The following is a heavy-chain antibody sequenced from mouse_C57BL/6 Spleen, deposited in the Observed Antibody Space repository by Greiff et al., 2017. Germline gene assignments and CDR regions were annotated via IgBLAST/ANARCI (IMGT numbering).Heavy chain of an antibody. CDR3: ARRRAQATYYYAMDY. CDR1: GYTFTSYG. J-gene: IGHJ4*01. V-gene: IGHV1-81*01. CDR2: IYPRSGNT. Sequence: LVESGAELARPGASVKLSCKASGYTFTSYGISWVKQRPGQGLEWIGEIYPRSGNTYYNEKFKGKDTLTADKSSSTAYMELRSLTSVDSAVYFCARRRAQATYYYAMDYWGQGTSVTVSS. D-gene: IGHD3-2*02.